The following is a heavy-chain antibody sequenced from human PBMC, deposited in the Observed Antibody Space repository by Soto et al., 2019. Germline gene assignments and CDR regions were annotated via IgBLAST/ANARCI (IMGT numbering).Heavy chain of an antibody. Sequence: QVQLVQSGAEVKKPGASVRVSCKASGYTFNSYGISWVRQAPGQGLEWMGWMNTYNGITYYAQKFQGRLTMTIDTSTTTAYMELRSLTSDDTVVYYCARDTTTIVVVPSYWGQGTLVTVSS. J-gene: IGHJ4*02. CDR3: ARDTTTIVVVPSY. CDR2: MNTYNGIT. V-gene: IGHV1-18*01. D-gene: IGHD3-22*01. CDR1: GYTFNSYG.